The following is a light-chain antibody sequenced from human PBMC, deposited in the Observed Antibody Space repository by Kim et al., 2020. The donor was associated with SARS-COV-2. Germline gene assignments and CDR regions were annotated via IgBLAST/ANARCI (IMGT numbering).Light chain of an antibody. Sequence: QSITISCTGTSSDVGGYNYVSWYQQHPGKAPKLMIYDVSKRPSGVSNRFSGSKSGNTASLTISGLQAEDEADYYRSSYTSSSTFVFGTGTKVTVL. CDR1: SSDVGGYNY. V-gene: IGLV2-14*04. CDR3: SSYTSSSTFV. CDR2: DVS. J-gene: IGLJ1*01.